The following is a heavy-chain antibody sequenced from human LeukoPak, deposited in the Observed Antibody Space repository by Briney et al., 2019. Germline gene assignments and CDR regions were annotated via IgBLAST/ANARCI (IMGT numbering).Heavy chain of an antibody. D-gene: IGHD1-26*01. CDR3: TRWWDRYFDY. CDR2: IRSKGCGGTT. J-gene: IGHJ4*02. V-gene: IGHV3-49*04. Sequence: GGSLRLSCTTSGFSFGGSGMSWVRQAPGKGLEWVGFIRSKGCGGTTEYAASVRGRFIISRDDSKSIAYLQMNSLKIEDSAVYYCTRWWDRYFDYWGQGTLVTVSS. CDR1: GFSFGGSG.